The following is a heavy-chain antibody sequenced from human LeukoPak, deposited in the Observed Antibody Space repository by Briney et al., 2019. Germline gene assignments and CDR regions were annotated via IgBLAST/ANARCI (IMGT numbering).Heavy chain of an antibody. V-gene: IGHV3-33*01. D-gene: IGHD6-19*01. CDR1: GFTFSSYG. CDR3: ASTSGWYEPIDY. J-gene: IGHJ4*02. CDR2: IWYDGSNK. Sequence: GRSLRLSCAASGFTFSSYGMHWVRQAPGNGLEGVAVIWYDGSNKYYADSVKGRFTISRDNSKNTLYLQMNSLRAEDTAVYYCASTSGWYEPIDYWGQGTLVTVSS.